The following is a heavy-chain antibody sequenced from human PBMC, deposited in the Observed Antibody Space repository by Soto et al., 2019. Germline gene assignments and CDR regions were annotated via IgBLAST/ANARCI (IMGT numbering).Heavy chain of an antibody. CDR3: ARDRPTGAYREGDY. D-gene: IGHD1-1*01. CDR2: INPNSGGT. Sequence: QVHLVQSGAEVKKPGASVKVSCKASGYTFTGYYIHWVRRAPGQGLEWMGWINPNSGGTNYAQNFQGMVTMTRDTSISTAYMQLSRLTSDDTAVYYCARDRPTGAYREGDYWGQGTLVTVSS. CDR1: GYTFTGYY. J-gene: IGHJ4*02. V-gene: IGHV1-2*02.